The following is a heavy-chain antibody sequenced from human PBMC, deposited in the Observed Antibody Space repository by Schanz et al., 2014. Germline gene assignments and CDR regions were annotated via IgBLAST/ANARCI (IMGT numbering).Heavy chain of an antibody. CDR3: AKGMGYCSGGACYDYYYYGLDV. CDR1: GFSLNTYG. D-gene: IGHD2-15*01. V-gene: IGHV3-33*06. CDR2: IWSDGSTK. Sequence: VRLVESGGGVVQPGTSLILSCSVSGFSLNTYGIHWFRQPAGKGLEWVAVIWSDGSTKYYADSVKGRFTISRDNSENTLYLQMNSMSADDTAVFYCAKGMGYCSGGACYDYYYYGLDVWGQGTTVTVSS. J-gene: IGHJ6*02.